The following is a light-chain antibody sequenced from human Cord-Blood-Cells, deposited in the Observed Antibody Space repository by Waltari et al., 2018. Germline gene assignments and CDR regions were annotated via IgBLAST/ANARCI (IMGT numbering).Light chain of an antibody. Sequence: DIQMTQSPSSLSASVGDRVTITCQASQDISNYFNWYQQKPGKAPKLLIYDASKLETGVPSRFSGSGSGTDFTFTISSLQPEDIATYYCQQYDNLPYTVGHGTNLEIK. CDR3: QQYDNLPYT. J-gene: IGKJ2*01. CDR1: QDISNY. V-gene: IGKV1-33*01. CDR2: DAS.